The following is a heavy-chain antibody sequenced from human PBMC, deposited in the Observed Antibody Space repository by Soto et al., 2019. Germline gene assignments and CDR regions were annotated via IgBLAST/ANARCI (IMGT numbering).Heavy chain of an antibody. CDR1: GGSFSGYY. CDR2: INHSGST. Sequence: QVQLQQWGAGLLKPSETLSLTCAVYGGSFSGYYWSWIRQPPGKGLEWIGEINHSGSTNYNPSLKSRVTISGDTSKNQFSLKLSSVTAADTAVYYCARRRDIVVVVAAYNWFDPWGQGTLVTVSS. V-gene: IGHV4-34*01. CDR3: ARRRDIVVVVAAYNWFDP. J-gene: IGHJ5*02. D-gene: IGHD2-15*01.